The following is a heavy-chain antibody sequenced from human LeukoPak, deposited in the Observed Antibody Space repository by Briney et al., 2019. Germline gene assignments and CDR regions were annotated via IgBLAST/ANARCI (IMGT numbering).Heavy chain of an antibody. J-gene: IGHJ3*02. CDR1: GFTFGNHR. D-gene: IGHD2-8*02. V-gene: IGHV3-7*01. CDR3: ARDSTGWQADSFDI. CDR2: IKQDGGET. Sequence: GGSLRLSCVASGFTFGNHRMSWVRQAPGKGLEWVADIKQDGGETYYADFVRGRFTISRDNGKNFLYLQMNSLRVEDTAVYFCARDSTGWQADSFDIWGQGTKVTVSS.